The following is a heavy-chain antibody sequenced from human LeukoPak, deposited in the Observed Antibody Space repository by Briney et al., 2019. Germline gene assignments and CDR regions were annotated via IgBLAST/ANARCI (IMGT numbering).Heavy chain of an antibody. Sequence: GGSLRLSCAASGFTVSGNFMTWVRQAPGKGLEWVSVLYSGVSTYYADSVKGRFTVSRDNSKNTLYLQMNSLRAGDTAVYYCARDTDNYGMDVWGQGTTVTVSS. CDR1: GFTVSGNF. V-gene: IGHV3-66*01. J-gene: IGHJ6*02. CDR2: LYSGVST. CDR3: ARDTDNYGMDV.